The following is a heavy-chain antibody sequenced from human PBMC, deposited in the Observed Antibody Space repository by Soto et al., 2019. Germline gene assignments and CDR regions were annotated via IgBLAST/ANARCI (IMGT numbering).Heavy chain of an antibody. CDR2: TYYRSNWYS. J-gene: IGHJ4*02. V-gene: IGHV6-1*01. CDR3: ARGSYYSGWV. D-gene: IGHD6-19*01. CDR1: GDSVSSTSTA. Sequence: SQTLSLTCAISGDSVSSTSTAWSWIRQSPSRGLEWLGRTYYRSNWYSDYAVSVKSRITINPDTSKNQLSLQLNSVTPEDTAVYYCARGSYYSGWVWGQGTLVTVSS.